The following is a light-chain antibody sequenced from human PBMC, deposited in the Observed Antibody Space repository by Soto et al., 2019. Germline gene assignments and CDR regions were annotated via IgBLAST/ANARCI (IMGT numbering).Light chain of an antibody. CDR2: WAS. J-gene: IGKJ5*01. CDR1: HSVLSSSDNQNY. CDR3: QQYHSNPIT. V-gene: IGKV4-1*01. Sequence: DFVMTQSPDSLAVSLGERATINCKSSHSVLSSSDNQNYLAWFQQKPGQPPKLIMYWASTRKSGVPDRFSGGGSGTDFTLTITSLQAEDVAVYYCQQYHSNPITFCQGTRLEIK.